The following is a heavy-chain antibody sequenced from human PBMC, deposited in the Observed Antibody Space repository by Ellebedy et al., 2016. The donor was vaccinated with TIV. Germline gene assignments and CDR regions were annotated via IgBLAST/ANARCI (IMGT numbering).Heavy chain of an antibody. CDR1: GYTLTELS. J-gene: IGHJ4*02. CDR3: AAGGSYGY. Sequence: AASVKVSCKVSGYTLTELSMHWVRQAPGKGREWMGGFDPEDGETIYAQKFQGRVTMTEDTSTDTADMELSSLRSEETDVYYCAAGGSYGYWGQGTLVTVSS. V-gene: IGHV1-24*01. D-gene: IGHD1-26*01. CDR2: FDPEDGET.